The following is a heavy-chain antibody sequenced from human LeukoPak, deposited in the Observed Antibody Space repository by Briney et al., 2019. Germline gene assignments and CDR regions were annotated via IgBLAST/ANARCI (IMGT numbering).Heavy chain of an antibody. CDR3: ARARAGAGTFFFDY. CDR1: GFTVSSNY. CDR2: IYSGGST. D-gene: IGHD6-13*01. J-gene: IGHJ4*02. Sequence: GGSLRLSCAASGFTVSSNYMSWVRQALGKGLEWVSVIYSGGSTYYADSVKGRFTISRDNSKNTLYLQMNSLRAEDTAVYYCARARAGAGTFFFDYWGQGTLVTVSS. V-gene: IGHV3-53*01.